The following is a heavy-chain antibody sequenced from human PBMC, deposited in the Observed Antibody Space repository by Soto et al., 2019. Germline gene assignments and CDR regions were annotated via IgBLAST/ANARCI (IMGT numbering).Heavy chain of an antibody. D-gene: IGHD2-2*01. CDR1: GGTFSSYA. Sequence: SVKVSCKASGGTFSSYAISWVRQAPGQGLEWMGGIIPIFGTANYAQKFQGRVTITADESTSTAYMELSSLRSEDTAVYYCASSKTRYCSSTSCRDNWFDPWGQGTLVTVSS. J-gene: IGHJ5*02. CDR2: IIPIFGTA. CDR3: ASSKTRYCSSTSCRDNWFDP. V-gene: IGHV1-69*13.